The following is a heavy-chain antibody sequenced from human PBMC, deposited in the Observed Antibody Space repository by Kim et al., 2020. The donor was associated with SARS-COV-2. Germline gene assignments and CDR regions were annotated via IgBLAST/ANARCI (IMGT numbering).Heavy chain of an antibody. Sequence: NYAQKFQGRVTITADESTSTAYMELSSLRSEDTAVYYCALEWRAVGATPSWGQGTLVTVSS. CDR3: ALEWRAVGATPS. D-gene: IGHD1-26*01. J-gene: IGHJ4*02. V-gene: IGHV1-69*01.